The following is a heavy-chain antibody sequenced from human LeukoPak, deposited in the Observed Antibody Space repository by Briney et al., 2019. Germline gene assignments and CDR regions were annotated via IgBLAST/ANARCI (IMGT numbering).Heavy chain of an antibody. CDR3: AREVGATLYY. D-gene: IGHD1-26*01. V-gene: IGHV4-59*12. J-gene: IGHJ4*02. CDR2: IYYSGST. Sequence: SETLSLTCTVSGGSISSYYWSWIRQPPGKGLEWIGYIYYSGSTYYNPSLKSRVTISVDTSKNQLSLKLSSVTAADTAVYYCAREVGATLYYWGQGTLVTVLS. CDR1: GGSISSYY.